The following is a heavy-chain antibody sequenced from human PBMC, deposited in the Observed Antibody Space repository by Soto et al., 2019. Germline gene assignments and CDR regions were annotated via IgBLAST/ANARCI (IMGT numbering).Heavy chain of an antibody. V-gene: IGHV1-18*01. CDR2: ISAYNGNT. CDR1: GYTFTSYG. J-gene: IGHJ4*02. Sequence: GASVKVFCKASGYTFTSYGISWVRQAPGQGLEWMGWISAYNGNTNYAQKLQGRVTMTTDTSTSTAYMELRSLRSDDTAVYYCARDWGYYDSSGYCDYWGQGTLVTVSS. D-gene: IGHD3-22*01. CDR3: ARDWGYYDSSGYCDY.